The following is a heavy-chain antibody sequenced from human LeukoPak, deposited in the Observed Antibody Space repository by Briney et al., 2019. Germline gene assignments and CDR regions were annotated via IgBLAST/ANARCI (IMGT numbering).Heavy chain of an antibody. Sequence: GGSLRLSCAASGFTFSSYSMNWVRQAPGKGLEWVSAISGSGGSTYYADSVKGRFTISRDNSKNTLYLQMNSLRAEDTAVYYCAKDRQTGQQLGFFDYWGQGTLVTVSS. CDR3: AKDRQTGQQLGFFDY. CDR2: ISGSGGST. D-gene: IGHD6-13*01. V-gene: IGHV3-23*01. CDR1: GFTFSSYS. J-gene: IGHJ4*02.